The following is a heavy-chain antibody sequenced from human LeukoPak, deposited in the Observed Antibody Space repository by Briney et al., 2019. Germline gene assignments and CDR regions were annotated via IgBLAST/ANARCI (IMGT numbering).Heavy chain of an antibody. CDR1: GFTFSSYG. D-gene: IGHD3-10*01. Sequence: GGSLRLSCAASGFTFSSYGMHWVRQAPGKGLEWVAFIRYDGSNKYYADSVKGRFTISRDNSKNTLYLQMNSLRAEDTAVYYCAKDWYYYGSGSYPIGYWGQGTLVTVSS. J-gene: IGHJ4*02. CDR3: AKDWYYYGSGSYPIGY. CDR2: IRYDGSNK. V-gene: IGHV3-30*02.